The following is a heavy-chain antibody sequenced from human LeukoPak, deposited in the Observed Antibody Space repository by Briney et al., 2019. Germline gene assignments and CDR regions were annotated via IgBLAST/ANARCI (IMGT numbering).Heavy chain of an antibody. CDR1: GGTFSSYA. CDR3: ATVSPILTAPIAHYYYYYMDV. D-gene: IGHD3-9*01. CDR2: FDPEDGET. V-gene: IGHV1-24*01. Sequence: ASVKVSCKASGGTFSSYAISWVRQAPGKGLEWMGGFDPEDGETIYAQKFQGRVTMTEDTSTDTAYMELSSLRSEDTAVYYCATVSPILTAPIAHYYYYYMDVWGKGTTVTISS. J-gene: IGHJ6*03.